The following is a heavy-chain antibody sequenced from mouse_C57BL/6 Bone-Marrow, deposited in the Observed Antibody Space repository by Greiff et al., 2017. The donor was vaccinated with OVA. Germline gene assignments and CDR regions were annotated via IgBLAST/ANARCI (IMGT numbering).Heavy chain of an antibody. D-gene: IGHD1-1*01. J-gene: IGHJ4*01. CDR3: ARDYGYYYAMDD. Sequence: QVQLQQSGPELVKPGASVKISCTASGSTFTDYYINWVKQRPGQGLEWIGWIFPGSGIIYYNETFKGKATLTVDKSSSTPYMLLSSLNSEDSAVYFCARDYGYYYAMDDWGQGTSVTVAT. CDR1: GSTFTDYY. V-gene: IGHV1-75*01. CDR2: IFPGSGII.